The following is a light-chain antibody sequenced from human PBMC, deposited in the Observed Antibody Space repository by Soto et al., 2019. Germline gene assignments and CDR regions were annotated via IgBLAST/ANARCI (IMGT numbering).Light chain of an antibody. CDR1: QSIHTS. Sequence: VLTQSPATLSLSPGERATLSCSASQSIHTSLAWYQQKSGKPPRLVIYDSTLRANGVPDRFGGSRSGTELTLTINSLEPEDFAVYYCQQRNVWPPITFGQGTRLEIK. V-gene: IGKV3-11*01. J-gene: IGKJ5*01. CDR2: DST. CDR3: QQRNVWPPIT.